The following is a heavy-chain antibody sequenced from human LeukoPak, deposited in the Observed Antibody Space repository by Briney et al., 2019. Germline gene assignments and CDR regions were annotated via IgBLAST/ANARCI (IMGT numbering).Heavy chain of an antibody. D-gene: IGHD1-26*01. CDR2: IYHSGNT. CDR3: ARFSKTLVGATGGDY. J-gene: IGHJ4*02. CDR1: GYSISSGYY. V-gene: IGHV4-38-2*02. Sequence: SETLSLTCTVSGYSISSGYYWGWIRQPPGKGLEWIGSIYHSGNTYYNPSLQSRVTISVDTSKNQFSLKLSSVTAADTAVYYCARFSKTLVGATGGDYWGQGTLVTVSS.